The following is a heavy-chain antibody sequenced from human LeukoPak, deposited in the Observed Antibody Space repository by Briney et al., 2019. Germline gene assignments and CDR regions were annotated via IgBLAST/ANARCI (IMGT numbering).Heavy chain of an antibody. V-gene: IGHV1-8*01. Sequence: ASVKVSCKASGYTFTSYDINWVRQATGQGLEWMGWMSPNSANTGYAQKFQGRVTMTRNTSISTAYMELSSLRSEDTAVYYCARGRVVRGVIYPHIFGNQLHQQNWFDPWGQGTQVTVSS. CDR3: ARGRVVRGVIYPHIFGNQLHQQNWFDP. CDR2: MSPNSANT. CDR1: GYTFTSYD. D-gene: IGHD3-10*01. J-gene: IGHJ5*02.